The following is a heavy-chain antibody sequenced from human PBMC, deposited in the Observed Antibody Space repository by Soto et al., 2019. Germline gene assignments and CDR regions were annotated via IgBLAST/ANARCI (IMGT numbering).Heavy chain of an antibody. Sequence: QVQLVQSGAEVKKPGSSVKVSCKASGGTFSSYTISWVRQAPGQGLEWMGRIIPILGIANYAQKFQGRVTITADKSTSTAYMELSSLRSEDTAVYYCAIDSSAATEGDYYYYYMDVWGKGTTVTVSS. J-gene: IGHJ6*03. V-gene: IGHV1-69*08. CDR1: GGTFSSYT. CDR2: IIPILGIA. D-gene: IGHD2-15*01. CDR3: AIDSSAATEGDYYYYYMDV.